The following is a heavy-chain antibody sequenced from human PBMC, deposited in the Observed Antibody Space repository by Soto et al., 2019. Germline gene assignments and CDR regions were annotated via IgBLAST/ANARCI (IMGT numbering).Heavy chain of an antibody. J-gene: IGHJ6*03. V-gene: IGHV1-18*01. CDR2: ISGYNGNT. D-gene: IGHD4-4*01. CDR3: AKADSNYAGRFSYYYMDV. Sequence: QVQLFQSVTEVKKPGASVKLSCKASGYTFRSYGISWVRQAPGQGPEWMGWISGYNGNTHYPQKFQGKVTMSTDTSTSTAYMELRSLRSDDTAVYYCAKADSNYAGRFSYYYMDVWGNGTLVTVSS. CDR1: GYTFRSYG.